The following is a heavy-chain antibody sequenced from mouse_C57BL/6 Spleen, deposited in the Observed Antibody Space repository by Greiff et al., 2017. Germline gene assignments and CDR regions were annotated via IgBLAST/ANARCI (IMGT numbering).Heavy chain of an antibody. Sequence: EVQLQQSGPELVKPGASVKIPCKASGYTFTDYNMDWVKQSHGKSLEWIGDINPNNGGTIYNQKFKGKATLTVDKSSSTAYMELRSLTSEDTAVYYCARGSHRWLLRYAMDYWGQGTSVTVSS. V-gene: IGHV1-18*01. CDR1: GYTFTDYN. CDR2: INPNNGGT. D-gene: IGHD2-3*01. CDR3: ARGSHRWLLRYAMDY. J-gene: IGHJ4*01.